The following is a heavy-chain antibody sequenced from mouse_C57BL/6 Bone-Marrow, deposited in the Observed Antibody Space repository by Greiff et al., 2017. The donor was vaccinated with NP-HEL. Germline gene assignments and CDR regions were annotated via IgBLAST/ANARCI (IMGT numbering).Heavy chain of an antibody. D-gene: IGHD1-1*01. CDR3: ARGQWGGSSYGWFAY. CDR2: INYDGSST. V-gene: IGHV5-16*01. Sequence: EVQVVESEGGLVQPGSSMKLSCTASGFTFSDYYMDWVRQVPEKGLEWVANINYDGSSTYYPDSLKSRFTISRDNAKNILYLQMSSLKSEDTATYYCARGQWGGSSYGWFAYWGQGTLVTVSS. J-gene: IGHJ3*01. CDR1: GFTFSDYY.